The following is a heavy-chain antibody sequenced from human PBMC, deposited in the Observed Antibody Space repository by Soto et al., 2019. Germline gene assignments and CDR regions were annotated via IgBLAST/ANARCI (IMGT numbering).Heavy chain of an antibody. CDR3: ARQGSSGMNWFDP. J-gene: IGHJ5*02. V-gene: IGHV4-39*01. Sequence: SETLSLTCTVSGDSISSSSYYWGWIRQPPGKGLEWIGSIYYTGSTYYNPSLKSRATISVDTSKNQFSLKLSSVTAADTAVYYCARQGSSGMNWFDPWGQGTLVTVSS. CDR2: IYYTGST. D-gene: IGHD3-10*01. CDR1: GDSISSSSYY.